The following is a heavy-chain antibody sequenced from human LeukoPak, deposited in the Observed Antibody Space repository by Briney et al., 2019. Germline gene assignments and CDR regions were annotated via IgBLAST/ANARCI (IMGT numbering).Heavy chain of an antibody. CDR3: ARVLSSSWDMHDAFDI. CDR2: ISSSSSYI. D-gene: IGHD6-13*01. V-gene: IGHV3-21*01. CDR1: GFTFSSYS. J-gene: IGHJ3*02. Sequence: AGGSLRLSCAASGFTFSSYSMNWVRQAPGKGLEWVSSISSSSSYIYYADSVKGRFTISRDNAKNSLYLQMSSLRAEDTAVYYCARVLSSSWDMHDAFDIWGQGTMVTVSS.